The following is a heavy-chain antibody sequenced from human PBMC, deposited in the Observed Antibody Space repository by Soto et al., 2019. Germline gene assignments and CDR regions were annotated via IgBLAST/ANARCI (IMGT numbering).Heavy chain of an antibody. V-gene: IGHV3-74*01. CDR2: ITSGST. CDR3: ARGSAGAFDY. D-gene: IGHD6-19*01. CDR1: GFTFSRYW. J-gene: IGHJ4*02. Sequence: EVQLVESGGGLVQPGGSLRLSCEASGFTFSRYWMYWVRQAPGTGLVWVSRITSGSTTYADSVKGRFTISRDNAKNTVYLQMNSLRAEDAAVYYCARGSAGAFDYWGQGVLGAVSS.